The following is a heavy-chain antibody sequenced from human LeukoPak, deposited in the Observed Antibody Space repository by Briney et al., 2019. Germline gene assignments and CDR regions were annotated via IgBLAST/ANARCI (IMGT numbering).Heavy chain of an antibody. D-gene: IGHD3-22*01. CDR2: ISAYNGNT. J-gene: IGHJ4*02. Sequence: ASVKVSCETSGYTFTSHGLSWVRQAPGQGLEWMGWISAYNGNTNYAQKLQGRVTMTTDTSTSTAYMKLRSLRSDDTAVYYCARVEGKYYYDSSGYYLYEYFDYWGQGTLVTVSS. CDR3: ARVEGKYYYDSSGYYLYEYFDY. CDR1: GYTFTSHG. V-gene: IGHV1-18*01.